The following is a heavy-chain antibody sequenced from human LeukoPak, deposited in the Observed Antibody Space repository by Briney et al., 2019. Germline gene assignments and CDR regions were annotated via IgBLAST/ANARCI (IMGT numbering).Heavy chain of an antibody. D-gene: IGHD3-10*01. Sequence: SETLSLTCTVSGGSISSYYWSWIRQPPGKGLEWIGYIYYSGSTNYNPSLKSRVTISVDTSKNQFSLKLSSVTAADTAVYYCARGSYGSGSYLGLNWFDPWGQRTLVTVSS. CDR3: ARGSYGSGSYLGLNWFDP. CDR1: GGSISSYY. CDR2: IYYSGST. V-gene: IGHV4-59*01. J-gene: IGHJ5*02.